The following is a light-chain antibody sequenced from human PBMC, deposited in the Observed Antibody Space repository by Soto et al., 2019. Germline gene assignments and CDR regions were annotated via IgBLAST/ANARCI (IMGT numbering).Light chain of an antibody. CDR1: QSVTSNF. CDR3: QQRRGASSIT. Sequence: VFTQAAVLLSGFYGDCSTLSCMASQSVTSNFLTWYQHKPGQAPRLLIYGASTRAAGIPDRFSGSGSGTDFTLTISSLEPEDFAGYYCQQRRGASSITFGQGTRLEIK. V-gene: IGKV3D-20*02. J-gene: IGKJ5*01. CDR2: GAS.